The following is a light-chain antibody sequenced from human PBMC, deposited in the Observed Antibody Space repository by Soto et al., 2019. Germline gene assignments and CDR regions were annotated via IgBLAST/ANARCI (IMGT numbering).Light chain of an antibody. CDR3: QQYSSSRT. CDR2: GAS. Sequence: EIVMTHFPATLSVSPCERATLSFRASQSVSTNLAWYQQKTGQAPRLLMYGASTRATGMPASFSGSGSQTEFTLTISSLQSEDFAVYYCQQYSSSRTFGQGTKVDI. J-gene: IGKJ1*01. CDR1: QSVSTN. V-gene: IGKV3-15*01.